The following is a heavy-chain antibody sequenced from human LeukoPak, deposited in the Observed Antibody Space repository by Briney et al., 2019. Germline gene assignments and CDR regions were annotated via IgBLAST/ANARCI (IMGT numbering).Heavy chain of an antibody. Sequence: ASVKVSCKASGYTFTSYYMHWLRQAPGQGLEWMGIINPSGGSTSYAQKFQGRVTMTRDTSTSTVYMELSSLRSEDTAVYYCAGSLSGYDYGYWGQGTLVTVSS. CDR1: GYTFTSYY. CDR2: INPSGGST. J-gene: IGHJ4*02. V-gene: IGHV1-46*01. CDR3: AGSLSGYDYGY. D-gene: IGHD5-12*01.